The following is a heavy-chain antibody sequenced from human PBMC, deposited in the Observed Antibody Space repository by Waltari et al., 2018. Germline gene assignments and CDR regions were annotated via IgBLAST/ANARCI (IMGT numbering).Heavy chain of an antibody. CDR3: AKAHFYDTSGYIEH. J-gene: IGHJ5*02. CDR1: GLMFNNYA. CDR2: INGYGDKT. Sequence: EVQVLESGGGLVQPGGSLGRTGTAAGLMFNNYAINWVRQAPGKGLEWVSGINGYGDKTYYADSVKGRFTLSRDNSRNTLSLQMNSLRAEDTAVYYCAKAHFYDTSGYIEHWGQGTLVTVSS. V-gene: IGHV3-23*01. D-gene: IGHD3-22*01.